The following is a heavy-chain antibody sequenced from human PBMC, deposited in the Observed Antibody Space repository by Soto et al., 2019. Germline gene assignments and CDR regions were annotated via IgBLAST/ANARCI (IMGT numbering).Heavy chain of an antibody. CDR3: ARNLKYYDILTGPNYYYHMDV. CDR2: FDPEDGET. J-gene: IGHJ6*03. V-gene: IGHV1-24*01. D-gene: IGHD3-9*01. CDR1: GYTLTELS. Sequence: ASVKVSCKVSGYTLTELSMHWVRQAPGEGLEWMGGFDPEDGETIYAQKFQGRVTMTEDTSTSTAYMELRSLRSDDTAVYYCARNLKYYDILTGPNYYYHMDVWGKAPPVTVSS.